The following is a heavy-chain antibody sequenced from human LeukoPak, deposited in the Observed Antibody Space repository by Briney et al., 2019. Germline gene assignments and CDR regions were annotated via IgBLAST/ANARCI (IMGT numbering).Heavy chain of an antibody. V-gene: IGHV4-4*02. CDR1: GASISSSDW. Sequence: PSETLSLTCVVSGASISSSDWWSWVRQSPGKGLEWIGNIYYSGSTYYNPSLKSRVTISVDTSKNQFSLKLNSVTAADTAVYYCARRVVAVAENWYFDLWGRGTLVTVSS. D-gene: IGHD6-19*01. CDR2: IYYSGST. J-gene: IGHJ2*01. CDR3: ARRVVAVAENWYFDL.